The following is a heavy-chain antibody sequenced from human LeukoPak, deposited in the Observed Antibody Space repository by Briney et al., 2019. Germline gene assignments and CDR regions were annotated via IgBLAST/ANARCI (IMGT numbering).Heavy chain of an antibody. V-gene: IGHV2-70*11. J-gene: IGHJ6*03. CDR2: IDWDDDK. CDR1: GFSLLTSGVS. CDR3: ARMYFGDYKDMDV. D-gene: IGHD3-10*01. Sequence: ESGPALVEPTQTLTLTCTFSGFSLLTSGVSVTWIRQPPGRALEWLARIDWDDDKYYNTSLGARLTISKDTSKNQVILTVTDMDPVDSATYYCARMYFGDYKDMDVWGKGTTVTVSS.